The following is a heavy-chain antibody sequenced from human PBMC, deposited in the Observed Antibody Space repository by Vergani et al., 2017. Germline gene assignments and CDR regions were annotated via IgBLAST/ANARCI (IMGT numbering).Heavy chain of an antibody. CDR1: GFTFTSYA. CDR2: ISGSGATS. J-gene: IGHJ3*02. Sequence: EVRLLESGGGLVQPGGSLRLSCVGSGFTFTSYAMNWVRQAPGKGLEWVSGISGSGATSYYAESMKGRFAMSRDNSKNTLFLHMNSLRPEDTAVYYCAKVGRSEVAGTFGAFDIWGQGTMVTVSS. D-gene: IGHD6-19*01. CDR3: AKVGRSEVAGTFGAFDI. V-gene: IGHV3-23*01.